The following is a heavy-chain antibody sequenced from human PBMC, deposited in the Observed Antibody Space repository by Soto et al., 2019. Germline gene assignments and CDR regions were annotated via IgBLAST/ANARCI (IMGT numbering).Heavy chain of an antibody. CDR1: GYTFTSYG. V-gene: IGHV1-18*04. J-gene: IGHJ3*02. CDR3: ARLWQGYDILTGYYPDGFDI. D-gene: IGHD3-9*01. CDR2: ISTYSGNT. Sequence: QVQLVQSGAEVKKPGASVKVSCKASGYTFTSYGISWVRQAPGQGLEWMGWISTYSGNTNYAQKLQDRVTMTTDTSTSTADMELRSLRSDDTGVYYCARLWQGYDILTGYYPDGFDIWGQGTMVTVSP.